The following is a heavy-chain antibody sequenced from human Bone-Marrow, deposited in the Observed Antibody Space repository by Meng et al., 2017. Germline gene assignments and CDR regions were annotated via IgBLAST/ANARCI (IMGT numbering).Heavy chain of an antibody. CDR1: GGSFSGYY. CDR3: ARDNTMIGSFDY. J-gene: IGHJ4*02. D-gene: IGHD3-22*01. V-gene: IGHV4-34*01. Sequence: GQLQRWGAGLLKPSGTLSLTCAVSGGSFSGYYWSWIRQPPGKGLEWIGEINHSGSTNYNPSLTSRVTISVDTSKNQFSLKLSSVTAADTAVYYCARDNTMIGSFDYWGQGTLVTVSS. CDR2: INHSGST.